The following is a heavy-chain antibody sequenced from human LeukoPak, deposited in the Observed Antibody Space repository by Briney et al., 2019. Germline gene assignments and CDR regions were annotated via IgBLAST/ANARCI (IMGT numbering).Heavy chain of an antibody. J-gene: IGHJ5*02. Sequence: KPSETLSLTCGVPDAALSGYQWSWIPQSPGKGLEWIGEIHHRGSTTYNPSLKSRVTISVDTPKNQFSLKMTSVTAADTANCARGEDYDYWNRFGGRHNWFDAWGQGTLVTVSS. V-gene: IGHV4-34*01. CDR3: GEDYDYWNRFGGRHNWFDA. D-gene: IGHD3/OR15-3a*01. CDR2: IHHRGST. CDR1: DAALSGYQ.